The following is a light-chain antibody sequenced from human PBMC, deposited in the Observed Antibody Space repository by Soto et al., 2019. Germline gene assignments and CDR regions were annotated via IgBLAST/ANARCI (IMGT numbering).Light chain of an antibody. J-gene: IGLJ2*01. CDR1: SSDVGAYNL. CDR3: AAWDDSLNGPV. CDR2: EVS. V-gene: IGLV2-14*01. Sequence: QSALTQPASVSGSPGQSVTISCTGTSSDVGAYNLVSWYQQYPGKVPKLIIYEVSNRPSGVSNRFSGSKSGNTASLTISGLQAEDEADYYCAAWDDSLNGPVFGGGTKLTVL.